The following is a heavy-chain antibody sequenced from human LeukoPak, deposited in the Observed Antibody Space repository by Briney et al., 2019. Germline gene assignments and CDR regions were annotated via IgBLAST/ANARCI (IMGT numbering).Heavy chain of an antibody. CDR2: IAYDGDNK. CDR3: ARGGQYDTSGYYPIDY. D-gene: IGHD3-22*01. Sequence: GGSLRLSCAASGFTFSNYSMNWVRQTPGKGLEWVALIAYDGDNKYYADSVKGRFTISRDNSKNTLFLQMNSLRAEDTAVYYCARGGQYDTSGYYPIDYWGQGTLVTVSS. V-gene: IGHV3-30*04. CDR1: GFTFSNYS. J-gene: IGHJ4*02.